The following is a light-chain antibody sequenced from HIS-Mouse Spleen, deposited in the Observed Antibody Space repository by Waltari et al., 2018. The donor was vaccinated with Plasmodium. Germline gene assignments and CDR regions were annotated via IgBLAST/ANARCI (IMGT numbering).Light chain of an antibody. CDR1: QIVSSN. CDR3: QQYNNWPPWT. J-gene: IGKJ1*01. CDR2: GAS. V-gene: IGKV3-15*01. Sequence: EIVMTQSPATLSVSPGERATLSCSASQIVSSNLAWYQQKPGQAPRLLIYGASTRATGIPARFSGSGSGTEFTLTISSMQSEDFAVYYCQQYNNWPPWTFGQGTKVEIK.